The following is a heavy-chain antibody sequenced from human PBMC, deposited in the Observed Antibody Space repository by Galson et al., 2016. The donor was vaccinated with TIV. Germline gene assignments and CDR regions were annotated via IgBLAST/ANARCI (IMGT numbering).Heavy chain of an antibody. CDR2: MYVADSDV. CDR3: ARAPRYSGYSYGYFDS. V-gene: IGHV5-51*03. D-gene: IGHD5-12*01. J-gene: IGHJ4*02. CDR1: GYSFPNNW. Sequence: QSGAEVKKPGESLKISCRVSGYSFPNNWIAWVREMPGKGLELMGIMYVADSDVTYSPSFEGQVTISVDESVSTAYLQWSSLEASDSAIYYCARAPRYSGYSYGYFDSWGPGTLVIVSS.